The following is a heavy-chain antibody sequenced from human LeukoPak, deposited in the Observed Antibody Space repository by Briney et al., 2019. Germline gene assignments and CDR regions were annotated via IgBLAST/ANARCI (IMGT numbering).Heavy chain of an antibody. CDR1: GFTFDDYA. Sequence: GGSLRLSCEASGFTFDDYAMHWVRQGPGKGLEWVSGIGWNSGTIHYADSVKGRFTISRDNAKNSLYLQMNSLRAEDTAVYYCARQPSTSYTFSDYWGQGTLVSVSS. CDR3: ARQPSTSYTFSDY. CDR2: IGWNSGTI. J-gene: IGHJ4*02. D-gene: IGHD2-2*01. V-gene: IGHV3-9*01.